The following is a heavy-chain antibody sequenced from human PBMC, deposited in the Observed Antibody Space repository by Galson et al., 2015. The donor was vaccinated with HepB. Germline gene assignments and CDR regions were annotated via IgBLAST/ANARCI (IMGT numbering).Heavy chain of an antibody. D-gene: IGHD2-15*01. CDR2: IRSHAYGGTT. Sequence: SLRLSCATTGFNFEDYGMNWIRQAPGKGLEWVGFIRSHAYGGTTEYAATVKDRFTISRDDSKSIAYLQMNSLRTDDIAVYYCTRDYCSEGNCFFDYWGQGTLVTVSS. V-gene: IGHV3-49*03. CDR3: TRDYCSEGNCFFDY. CDR1: GFNFEDYG. J-gene: IGHJ4*02.